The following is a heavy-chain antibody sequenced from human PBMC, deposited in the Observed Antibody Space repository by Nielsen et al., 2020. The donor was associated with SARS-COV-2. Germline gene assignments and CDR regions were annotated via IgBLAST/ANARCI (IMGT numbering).Heavy chain of an antibody. J-gene: IGHJ4*02. CDR2: ISWNSGSI. CDR3: AKTGSGSYYSPFDY. V-gene: IGHV3-9*01. CDR1: GFTFDDYA. Sequence: SLKISCAASGFTFDDYAMHWVRQAPGKGLEWVSGISWNSGSIGYADSVKGRFTISRDNAKNSLYLQMNSLRAEDTAVYYCAKTGSGSYYSPFDYWGQGTLVTVSS. D-gene: IGHD3-10*01.